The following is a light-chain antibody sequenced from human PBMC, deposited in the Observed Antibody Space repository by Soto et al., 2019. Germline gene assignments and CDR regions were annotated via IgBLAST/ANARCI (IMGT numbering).Light chain of an antibody. CDR3: QQYHNLPPMYT. J-gene: IGKJ2*01. CDR1: QDISNY. V-gene: IGKV1-33*01. Sequence: DIQMTQSPSSLSASVGDRVTITCQASQDISNYLNWYQQKPGKAPKLLIYDASNLEIGVPSRFSGSGSGTHFTFTISSLQPEDIVTYYCQQYHNLPPMYTFGQGTKLEIK. CDR2: DAS.